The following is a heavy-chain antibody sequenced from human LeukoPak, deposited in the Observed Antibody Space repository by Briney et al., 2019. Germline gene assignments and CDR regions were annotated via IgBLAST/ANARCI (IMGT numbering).Heavy chain of an antibody. CDR2: INPDSGGT. J-gene: IGHJ4*02. D-gene: IGHD4-17*01. V-gene: IGHV1-2*02. CDR1: GYTFTGYY. CDR3: ARDRNGDHYYFDY. Sequence: ASVRVSCKASGYTFTGYYMHWVRQAPGQGLEWMGWINPDSGGTNFAQKFQGRVTMTRDTSISTAYMELSTLISDDTAVYYCARDRNGDHYYFDYWGQGTLVTVSS.